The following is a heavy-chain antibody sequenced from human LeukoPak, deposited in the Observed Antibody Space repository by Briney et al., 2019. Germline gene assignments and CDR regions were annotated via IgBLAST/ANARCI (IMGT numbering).Heavy chain of an antibody. CDR1: GGSISSSNW. CDR2: IYHSGST. D-gene: IGHD3-10*01. V-gene: IGHV4-4*02. J-gene: IGHJ6*04. Sequence: SGTLSLTCAVSGGSISSSNWWSWVRQPPGKGLEWIGEIYHSGSTNYNPSLKSRVTISVDKSKNQFSLKLSSVTAADTAVYYCARARGTMVRDYYYYYGMDVWGKGTTVTVSS. CDR3: ARARGTMVRDYYYYYGMDV.